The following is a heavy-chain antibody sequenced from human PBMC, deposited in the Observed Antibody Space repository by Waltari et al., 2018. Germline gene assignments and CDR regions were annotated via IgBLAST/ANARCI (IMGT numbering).Heavy chain of an antibody. J-gene: IGHJ4*02. V-gene: IGHV2-70*15. CDR2: IDWDDDK. CDR3: ARIRGGGVIDY. Sequence: QCTLRESCPALVKPTQTLTLTCTFSGFPLSTSGMCVSWIRLPPGKALEWLVRIDWDDDKYYTTCLRNRLTISKDTSKNPVVLTMTTMDPVATATYYCARIRGGGVIDYWGQGTLVTVSS. D-gene: IGHD3-16*01. CDR1: GFPLSTSGMC.